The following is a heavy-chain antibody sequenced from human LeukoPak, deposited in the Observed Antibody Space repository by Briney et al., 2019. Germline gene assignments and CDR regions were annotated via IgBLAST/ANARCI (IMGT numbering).Heavy chain of an antibody. V-gene: IGHV3-21*01. CDR3: ARGQSRYFDWYLGFFDY. CDR1: GFSFSGYD. D-gene: IGHD3-9*01. J-gene: IGHJ4*02. Sequence: GKSLTLSCAASGFSFSGYDMHWVRQAPGKGLEWVSSISSTSSYIYYADSVKGRFTISRDNAKNSLYLQMNSLRADDTAVYYCARGQSRYFDWYLGFFDYWGQGTLVTVSS. CDR2: ISSTSSYI.